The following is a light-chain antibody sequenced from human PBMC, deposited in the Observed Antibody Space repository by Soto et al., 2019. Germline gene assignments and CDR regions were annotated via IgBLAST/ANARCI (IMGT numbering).Light chain of an antibody. CDR3: QQSYSSPWT. CDR1: ESFSSY. Sequence: DIQMTQSPSSLSASVGDGVTITCRASESFSSYVSWYQQKPGKAPKLLISLTSRLQSGVPSRFSGGGSGADFTLTISSLQPEDFATYYCQQSYSSPWTFGQGTKVEIK. J-gene: IGKJ1*01. V-gene: IGKV1-39*01. CDR2: LTS.